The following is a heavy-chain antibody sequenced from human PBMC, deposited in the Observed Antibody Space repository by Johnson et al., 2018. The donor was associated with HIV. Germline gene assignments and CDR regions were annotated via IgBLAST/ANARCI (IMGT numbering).Heavy chain of an antibody. J-gene: IGHJ3*02. Sequence: AHLVQSGGGSVQPGGSVRLPCAAPECTVRSNYMHWLRQAPGKRLELVSIISSDGSTYFAESVKGRFTISRDNSKNTLYLQMNSLRAEDTAVYYCAKDVHSSGWYAFDIWGQGTMVTVSS. D-gene: IGHD6-19*01. CDR2: ISSDGST. CDR3: AKDVHSSGWYAFDI. CDR1: ECTVRSNY. V-gene: IGHV3-66*02.